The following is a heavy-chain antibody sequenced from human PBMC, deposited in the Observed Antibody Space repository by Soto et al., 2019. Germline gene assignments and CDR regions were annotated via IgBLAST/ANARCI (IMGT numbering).Heavy chain of an antibody. CDR3: ARDSSLLGSSWSHYFDY. J-gene: IGHJ4*02. V-gene: IGHV1-69*01. D-gene: IGHD6-13*01. CDR1: GGTISSYA. Sequence: QVQLVQSGAEVKKPGSSVKVSCKASGGTISSYAISGVRQAPGQGLEWMGGIIRIFGTANYAQKFQGRVTITADESTSPAYMELSSLRSEDTAVYYCARDSSLLGSSWSHYFDYWGQGTLVTVSS. CDR2: IIRIFGTA.